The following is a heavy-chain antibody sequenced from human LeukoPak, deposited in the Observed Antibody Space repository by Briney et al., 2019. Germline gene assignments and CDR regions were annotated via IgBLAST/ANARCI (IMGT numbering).Heavy chain of an antibody. Sequence: PGGSLRLSCAASGFTLSRYALSCVPQAPGKGRECVSALSGGGGSTYYTDSVKGRFTISRDNSKNTLYLQMNSLRAEDTAVYYCAKGHRGYSSSWYLDYWGQGTLVTVSS. D-gene: IGHD6-13*01. J-gene: IGHJ4*02. CDR1: GFTLSRYA. CDR3: AKGHRGYSSSWYLDY. V-gene: IGHV3-23*01. CDR2: LSGGGGST.